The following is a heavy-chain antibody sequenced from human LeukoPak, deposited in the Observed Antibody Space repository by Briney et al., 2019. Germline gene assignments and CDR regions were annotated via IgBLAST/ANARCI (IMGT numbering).Heavy chain of an antibody. CDR2: IYYSGST. D-gene: IGHD4-17*01. CDR3: ARGMTTVTSYNWFDP. CDR1: GGSISSGDYY. V-gene: IGHV4-31*03. Sequence: PSETLSLTCTVSGGSISSGDYYWSWIRQHPGKGLEWIGYIYYSGSTYYNPPLKSRVTISVDTSKNQFSLKLSSVTAADTAVYYCARGMTTVTSYNWFDPWGQGTLVIVSS. J-gene: IGHJ5*02.